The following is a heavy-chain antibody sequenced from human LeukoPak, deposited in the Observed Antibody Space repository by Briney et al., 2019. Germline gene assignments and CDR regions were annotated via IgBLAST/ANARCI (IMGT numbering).Heavy chain of an antibody. J-gene: IGHJ4*02. CDR1: VGSLSIYY. CDR3: ARHLSSGWYYFDY. V-gene: IGHV4-59*08. CDR2: IYYSGST. D-gene: IGHD6-19*01. Sequence: SETLSLTCTVSVGSLSIYYWSWIPQPPGKGLEWVGYIYYSGSTNYNPSLKSRVTISVDTSKNQFSLKLSSVTAADTAVYYCARHLSSGWYYFDYWGQGTLVTVSS.